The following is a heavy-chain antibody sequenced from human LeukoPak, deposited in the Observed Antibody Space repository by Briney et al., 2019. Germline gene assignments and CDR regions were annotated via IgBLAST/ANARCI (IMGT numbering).Heavy chain of an antibody. CDR1: GGSISSYY. Sequence: NPSETLSLTCTVSGGSISSYYWSWIRQPPGKGLEWIGYIYYSGSTNYNPSLKSRVTISVDTSKNQFSLKLSSVTAADTAVYYCARMDIVATLDAFDIWGQGTMVTVSS. CDR2: IYYSGST. CDR3: ARMDIVATLDAFDI. V-gene: IGHV4-59*08. J-gene: IGHJ3*02. D-gene: IGHD5-12*01.